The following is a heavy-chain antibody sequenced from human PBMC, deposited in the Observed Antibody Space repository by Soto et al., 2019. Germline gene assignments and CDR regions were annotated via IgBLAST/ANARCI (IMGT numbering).Heavy chain of an antibody. D-gene: IGHD4-17*01. CDR2: ISGSGGST. CDR1: GFTFSSYA. V-gene: IGHV3-23*01. Sequence: EVQLLESGGGLVQPGGSLRLSCAASGFTFSSYAMSWVRQAPGKGLEWVSAISGSGGSTYYADSVKGRFTISRDNSKNTRYLQMNSLRAEDTAVYYCAKDREVRDYGDCVDWGQGTLVTVSS. J-gene: IGHJ4*02. CDR3: AKDREVRDYGDCVD.